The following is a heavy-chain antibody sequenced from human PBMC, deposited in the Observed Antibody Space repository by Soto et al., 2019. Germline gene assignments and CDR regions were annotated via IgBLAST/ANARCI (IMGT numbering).Heavy chain of an antibody. V-gene: IGHV4-31*03. Sequence: PSETLSLTCSVSGGYSVGGGYYWNWIRQHPGKGLEWIGYIYYSGSTYYNPSLKSRVTISVDTSKNQFSLKLSSVTAADTAVYYCAREPLTWGQGTLVTVSS. CDR3: AREPLT. CDR1: GGYSVGGGYY. J-gene: IGHJ4*02. CDR2: IYYSGST.